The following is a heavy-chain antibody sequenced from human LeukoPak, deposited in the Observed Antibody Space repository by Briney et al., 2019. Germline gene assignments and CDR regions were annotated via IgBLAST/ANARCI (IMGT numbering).Heavy chain of an antibody. V-gene: IGHV3-23*01. D-gene: IGHD5-18*01. CDR2: INTSGGTT. CDR1: GFTFSSYG. CDR3: AKDPPTVMANAFHI. J-gene: IGHJ3*02. Sequence: GGSLRLFCAASGFTFSSYGMSWVRQAPGKGLEGVSGINTSGGTTYYADSVKGRFTISRDNSKNTLYLQKNSLRADDTAAYYCAKDPPTVMANAFHIWGQGTMVTVSS.